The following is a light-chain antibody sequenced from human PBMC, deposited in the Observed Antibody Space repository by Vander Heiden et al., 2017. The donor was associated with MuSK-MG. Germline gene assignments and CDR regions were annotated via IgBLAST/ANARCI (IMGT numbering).Light chain of an antibody. CDR1: SSDIGNSNY. Sequence: QSALTQPASVSGSPGQSVTISCTGTSSDIGNSNYVHWYQQHPGKAPKLMIHDVSDRPSGVSTPFSGSKSGNTASLTISGLQAEDEADYYCISYTSSSTDYVFGTGTKVTVL. J-gene: IGLJ1*01. CDR3: ISYTSSSTDYV. CDR2: DVS. V-gene: IGLV2-14*03.